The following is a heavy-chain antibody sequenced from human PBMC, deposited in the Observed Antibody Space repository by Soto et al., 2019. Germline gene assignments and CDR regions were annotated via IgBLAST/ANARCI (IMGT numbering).Heavy chain of an antibody. J-gene: IGHJ6*02. D-gene: IGHD4-17*01. CDR2: IAGSGRSS. CDR3: AKYYTETKSYYYYYGLDV. Sequence: GGSLRLSCAASGFTFSNYAMAWVRQAPGKGLEWVSTIAGSGRSSYSANSVRGRFTISRDNSKNTLYLQMNSLRVEDTALYYCAKYYTETKSYYYYYGLDVWGQGTTVTVYS. CDR1: GFTFSNYA. V-gene: IGHV3-23*01.